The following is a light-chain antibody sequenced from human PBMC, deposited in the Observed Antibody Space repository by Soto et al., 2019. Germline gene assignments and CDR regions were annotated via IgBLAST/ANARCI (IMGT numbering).Light chain of an antibody. CDR3: QQYNKWPLT. CDR2: GAS. Sequence: EIVMTQSPATLSVSPGERATLSCRASQSVSSNLAWYQQKPGQAPTLLIFGASARATGIPARFSGSGSGTEFTLTISSLQSEDFAVYYCQQYNKWPLTFGQGTKVDIK. V-gene: IGKV3-15*01. CDR1: QSVSSN. J-gene: IGKJ1*01.